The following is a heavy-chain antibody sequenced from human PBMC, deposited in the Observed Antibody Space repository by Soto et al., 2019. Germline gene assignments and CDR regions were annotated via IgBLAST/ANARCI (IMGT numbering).Heavy chain of an antibody. CDR3: AKGLLIMVRKVIIPPQYYYGMDV. CDR1: GFTFGGHG. J-gene: IGHJ6*02. CDR2: ISASGGIT. D-gene: IGHD3-10*01. Sequence: HPGGFRRLSCAASGFTFGGHGMSWVRQAPGKGLEWVSVISASGGITYYEDSVKGRFTISRDNAKNTLYLQMNSLRAEDTAVYYCAKGLLIMVRKVIIPPQYYYGMDVWGQGTTVTVSS. V-gene: IGHV3-23*01.